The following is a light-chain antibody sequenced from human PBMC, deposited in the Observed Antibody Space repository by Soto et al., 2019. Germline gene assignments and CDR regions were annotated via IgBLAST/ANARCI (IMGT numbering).Light chain of an antibody. CDR2: EYS. J-gene: IGLJ3*02. CDR1: SGSVANNY. Sequence: NFMLTQPHSVSESPGKTVIISCTGSSGSVANNYVQWYQQRPGSVTTTVIYEYSQRPSGVPDRFSGSIDSSSNSASPNISGLRTEDEAASYCQSYDSSNRVFGGGTQLTVL. V-gene: IGLV6-57*02. CDR3: QSYDSSNRV.